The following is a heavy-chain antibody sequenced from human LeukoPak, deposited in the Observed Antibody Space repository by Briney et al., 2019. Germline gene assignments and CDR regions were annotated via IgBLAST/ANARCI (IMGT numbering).Heavy chain of an antibody. D-gene: IGHD3-10*01. CDR1: GFTFSSYA. CDR3: AKGYYYGSGSFRWFDP. J-gene: IGHJ5*02. V-gene: IGHV3-23*01. CDR2: ISAGGGTT. Sequence: GGSLRLSCADSGFTFSSYAMSWVRQAPGKGLEWVSAISAGGGTTYYADSVNGRFTISRDKSKNPLYLQMNSLRAEDTAVYYCAKGYYYGSGSFRWFDPWGQGTLVTVSS.